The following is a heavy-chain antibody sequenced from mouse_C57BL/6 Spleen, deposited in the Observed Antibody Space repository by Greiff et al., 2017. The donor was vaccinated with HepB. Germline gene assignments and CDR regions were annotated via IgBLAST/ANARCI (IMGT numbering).Heavy chain of an antibody. Sequence: QVQLQQSGTELVKPGASVKLSCKASGYTFTSYWMHWVKQRPGQGLEWIGNINPSNGGTNYNEKFKSKATLTVDKSSSTAYMQLISLTSEDSAVYYCARSGDYDWYFDVWGTGTTVTVSS. J-gene: IGHJ1*03. CDR1: GYTFTSYW. V-gene: IGHV1-53*01. CDR2: INPSNGGT. CDR3: ARSGDYDWYFDV. D-gene: IGHD2-4*01.